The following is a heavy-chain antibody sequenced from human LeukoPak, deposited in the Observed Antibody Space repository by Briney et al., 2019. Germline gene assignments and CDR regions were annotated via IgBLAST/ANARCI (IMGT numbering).Heavy chain of an antibody. CDR3: ARGYCSGGSCYSGYFDY. CDR2: ISGSGGST. CDR1: GFTFSSYA. Sequence: PGGSLRLSCAASGFTFSSYAMSWVRQAPGKGLEWVSAISGSGGSTYYADSVKGRFTISRDNSKNTLYLQMNSLRSEDTAVYYCARGYCSGGSCYSGYFDYWGQGTLVTVSS. J-gene: IGHJ4*02. D-gene: IGHD2-15*01. V-gene: IGHV3-23*01.